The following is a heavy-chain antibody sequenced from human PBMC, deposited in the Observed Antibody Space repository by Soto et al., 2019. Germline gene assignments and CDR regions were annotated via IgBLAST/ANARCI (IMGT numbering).Heavy chain of an antibody. CDR3: ARVGVGASWFDP. CDR2: IKTDGSIT. D-gene: IGHD1-26*01. CDR1: GFTFSSYW. V-gene: IGHV3-74*01. Sequence: EVQLVESGGGLVQPGGSLRLSCAASGFTFSSYWMHWVRQAPGGGLVWVSRIKTDGSITTYADSVKGRFTISRDNATNTLYLQMNSLRGEDTAVYYCARVGVGASWFDPWGQGTLVTVSS. J-gene: IGHJ5*02.